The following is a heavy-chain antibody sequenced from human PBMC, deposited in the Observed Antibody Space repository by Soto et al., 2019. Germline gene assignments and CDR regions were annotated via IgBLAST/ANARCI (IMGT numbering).Heavy chain of an antibody. D-gene: IGHD3-16*01. CDR1: GYTFTSYA. V-gene: IGHV1-18*01. J-gene: IGHJ6*03. CDR2: ISAYNGNT. CDR3: VRDTTIHNYDYIWGTLHQYMAV. Sequence: ASVKVSCKASGYTFTSYAISWVRQPPTQALEWMSWISAYNGNTNHAQKLQGRVTMTTDTSTSTAYMELRSLRSDDTAVYYCVRDTTIHNYDYIWGTLHQYMAVWGKGTTVTVSS.